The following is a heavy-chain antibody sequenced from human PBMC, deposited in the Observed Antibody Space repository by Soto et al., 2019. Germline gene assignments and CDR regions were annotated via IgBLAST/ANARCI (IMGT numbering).Heavy chain of an antibody. Sequence: SETLSLTCTVSGGSISSYYWSWIRQPPGKGLEWIGYIYYSGSTNYNPSLKSRVTISVDTSKNQFSLKLSSVTAADTAAYYCARVWGYAFDYWGQGTLVTVSS. D-gene: IGHD3-16*01. CDR1: GGSISSYY. V-gene: IGHV4-59*01. CDR3: ARVWGYAFDY. CDR2: IYYSGST. J-gene: IGHJ4*02.